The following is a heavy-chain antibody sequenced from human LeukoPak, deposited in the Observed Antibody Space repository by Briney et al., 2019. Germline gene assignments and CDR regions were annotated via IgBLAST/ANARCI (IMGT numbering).Heavy chain of an antibody. CDR1: GFTFSSYG. J-gene: IGHJ6*02. CDR3: TTDPPRSLTYYDFWSGYYVGRPHARDYGMDV. V-gene: IGHV3-33*01. CDR2: IWYDGSNK. D-gene: IGHD3-3*01. Sequence: PGRSLRLSCAASGFTFSSYGMHWVRQAPGKGLEWVAVIWYDGSNKYYADSVKGRFTISRDNSKNTLYLQMNSLKTEDTAVYYCTTDPPRSLTYYDFWSGYYVGRPHARDYGMDVWGQGTTVTVSS.